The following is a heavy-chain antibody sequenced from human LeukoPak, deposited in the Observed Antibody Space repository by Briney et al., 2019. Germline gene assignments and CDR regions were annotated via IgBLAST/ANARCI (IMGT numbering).Heavy chain of an antibody. J-gene: IGHJ4*02. CDR3: AKRREGAFDY. CDR1: GFTLSSYG. V-gene: IGHV3-23*01. Sequence: GGSLRLSCAASGFTLSSYGMSWVRQAPGKGLDWVSAISGSDCNTYYADSVKGRFTISRDNSKNTLYLQMNSLRAEDTAKYYCAKRREGAFDYWGQGILVTVSS. CDR2: ISGSDCNT. D-gene: IGHD1-26*01.